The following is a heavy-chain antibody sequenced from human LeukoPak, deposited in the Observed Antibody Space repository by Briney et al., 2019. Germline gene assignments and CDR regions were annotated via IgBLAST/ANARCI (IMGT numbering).Heavy chain of an antibody. CDR3: AKGPLAVEHSTHRFDF. V-gene: IGHV3-23*01. J-gene: IGHJ4*02. CDR1: GFTFSNYG. Sequence: GGSLRLSCVASGFTFSNYGMSWVRQAPGKGLEWVLGISGSGGDTYYADSVKGRFTVSRDNSKNTLYVQMNSLRAGDTAVYYCAKGPLAVEHSTHRFDFWGQGTLVTVSS. D-gene: IGHD1/OR15-1a*01. CDR2: ISGSGGDT.